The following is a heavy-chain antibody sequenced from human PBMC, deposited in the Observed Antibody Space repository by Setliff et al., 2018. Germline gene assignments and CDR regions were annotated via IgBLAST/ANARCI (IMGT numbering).Heavy chain of an antibody. CDR2: IVVGSGNT. J-gene: IGHJ4*02. Sequence: GASVKVSCKASGFTFTSSAVQWVRQARGQRLEWIGWIVVGSGNTNYAQKFQGRVTMTSDTSTSTAYMELRSLRSDDTAVYYCARVTIAVAGYFDFWGQGTLVTVSS. V-gene: IGHV1-58*01. CDR1: GFTFTSSA. CDR3: ARVTIAVAGYFDF. D-gene: IGHD6-19*01.